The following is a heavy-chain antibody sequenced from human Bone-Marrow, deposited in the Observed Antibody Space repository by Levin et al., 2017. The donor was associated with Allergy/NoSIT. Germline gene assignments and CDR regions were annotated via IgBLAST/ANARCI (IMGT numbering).Heavy chain of an antibody. J-gene: IGHJ4*02. Sequence: GESLKISCKASGYTFTSYDINWVRQATGQGLEWMGWMNPNSGNTGYAQKFQGRVTMTRNTSISTAYMELSSLRSEDTAVYYCATRSGGLFDYWGQGTLVTVSS. CDR2: MNPNSGNT. CDR3: ATRSGGLFDY. CDR1: GYTFTSYD. D-gene: IGHD6-19*01. V-gene: IGHV1-8*01.